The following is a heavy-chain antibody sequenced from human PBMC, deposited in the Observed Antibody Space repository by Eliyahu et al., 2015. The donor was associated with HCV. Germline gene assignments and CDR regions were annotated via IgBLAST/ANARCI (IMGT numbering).Heavy chain of an antibody. V-gene: IGHV4-39*01. CDR3: ARHGPDNRRGYYFDY. Sequence: QLQLQESGPGLVKPSETLSLTCTVSTDSINSRSXHWGWXRQSPGKGLEWCGSIYSSGSAYYSPSLKSRVAISGDTSQNHFSLILTSVTAADTAVYYCARHGPDNRRGYYFDYWGQGALVTVSS. D-gene: IGHD3-10*01. CDR2: IYSSGSA. J-gene: IGHJ4*02. CDR1: TDSINSRSXH.